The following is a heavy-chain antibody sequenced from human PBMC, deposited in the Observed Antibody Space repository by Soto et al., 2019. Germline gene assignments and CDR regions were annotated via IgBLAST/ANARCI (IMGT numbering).Heavy chain of an antibody. Sequence: SEALSLTCTVSGGSISSYYWSWIRQPPGKGLEWIGYIYYSGSTNYNPSLKSRVTISVDTSKNQFSLKLSSVTAADTAVYYCARHHKQWVGREYYFDYWGQGTLVTVSS. CDR2: IYYSGST. CDR1: GGSISSYY. J-gene: IGHJ4*02. D-gene: IGHD6-19*01. CDR3: ARHHKQWVGREYYFDY. V-gene: IGHV4-59*08.